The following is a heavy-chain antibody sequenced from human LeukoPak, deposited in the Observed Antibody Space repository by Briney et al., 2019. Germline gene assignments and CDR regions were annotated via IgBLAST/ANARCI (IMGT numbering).Heavy chain of an antibody. CDR1: GYTFTSYD. J-gene: IGHJ4*02. CDR3: ARGDKREFGGVIVNFDY. CDR2: INPNSGGT. Sequence: ASVKVSCKASGYTFTSYDINWVRQATGQGLEWMGWINPNSGGTNYAQKFQGRVTMTRDTSISTAYMELSRLRSDDTAVYYCARGDKREFGGVIVNFDYWGQGTLVTVSS. V-gene: IGHV1-2*02. D-gene: IGHD3-16*02.